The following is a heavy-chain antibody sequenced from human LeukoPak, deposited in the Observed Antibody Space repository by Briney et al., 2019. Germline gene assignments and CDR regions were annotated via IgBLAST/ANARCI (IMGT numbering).Heavy chain of an antibody. D-gene: IGHD3-10*01. Sequence: GGSLRLSCAASGFTFSNYWMHWVRQLPVPGKGLVWVSRISSDGHSTRYASSVRGRFTISRDNAKNTLHLQMNSLRAEDTAVYYCARAGHPLPRIRGVIHLDYYYYGMDVWGQGTTVTVSS. J-gene: IGHJ6*02. CDR2: ISSDGHST. CDR1: GFTFSNYW. V-gene: IGHV3-74*01. CDR3: ARAGHPLPRIRGVIHLDYYYYGMDV.